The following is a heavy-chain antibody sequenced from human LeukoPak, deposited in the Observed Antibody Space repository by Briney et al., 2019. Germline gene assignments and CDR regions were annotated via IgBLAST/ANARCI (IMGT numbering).Heavy chain of an antibody. J-gene: IGHJ4*02. V-gene: IGHV3-23*01. D-gene: IGHD6-19*01. CDR3: AKGLSSGWNLKGSDY. Sequence: GGSLRLSCAASGFTFSSYAMSWVRQAPGKGLEWVSSISGSGGSTYYADSVKGRFTISRDNSENTLYLQMNSLRVEDTAVYYCAKGLSSGWNLKGSDYWGQGTLVTVSS. CDR2: ISGSGGST. CDR1: GFTFSSYA.